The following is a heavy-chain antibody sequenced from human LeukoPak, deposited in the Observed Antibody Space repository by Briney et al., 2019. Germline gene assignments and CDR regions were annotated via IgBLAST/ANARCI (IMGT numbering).Heavy chain of an antibody. CDR1: GGSISNRSYY. D-gene: IGHD4-11*01. CDR2: INHSGST. J-gene: IGHJ4*02. V-gene: IGHV4-39*07. Sequence: SETLSLTCTDSGGSISNRSYYWAWIRQPPGKGLEWIGEINHSGSTNYNPSLKSRVTISVDTSKNQFSLKLSSVTAADTAVYYCARGATPTVTTFDYWGQGTLVTVSS. CDR3: ARGATPTVTTFDY.